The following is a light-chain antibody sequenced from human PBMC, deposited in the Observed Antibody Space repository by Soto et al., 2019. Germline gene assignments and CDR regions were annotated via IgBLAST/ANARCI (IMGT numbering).Light chain of an antibody. CDR3: QQYDSSPRT. J-gene: IGKJ1*01. Sequence: EIVLTQSPDTLSLSPGQRATLSCRASQSVNSNYLAWYQQKPGHSPRVIMYGASSRATGIPDRFSGSGSGTDFTLTISILEPEDFAVYYCQQYDSSPRTFGQGTKVEIK. V-gene: IGKV3-20*01. CDR1: QSVNSNY. CDR2: GAS.